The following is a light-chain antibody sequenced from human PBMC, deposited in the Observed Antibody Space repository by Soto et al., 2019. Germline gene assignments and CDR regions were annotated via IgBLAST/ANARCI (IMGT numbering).Light chain of an antibody. CDR2: DAS. CDR3: QQRRNWPRLA. CDR1: QSVSTY. V-gene: IGKV3-11*01. Sequence: EIVLTQSPATLSSSPGERATLSCRASQSVSTYLAWYQQKPGQAPWLLIYDASNRATGIPARFTGSGSGTDFTLTISSLEPEDFAVYYCQQRRNWPRLAFGGGTKVDIK. J-gene: IGKJ4*01.